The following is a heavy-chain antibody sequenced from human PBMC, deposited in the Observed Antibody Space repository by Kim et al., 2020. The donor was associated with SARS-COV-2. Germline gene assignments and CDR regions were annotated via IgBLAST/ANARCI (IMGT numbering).Heavy chain of an antibody. D-gene: IGHD6-19*01. CDR2: INNNNGKT. V-gene: IGHV3-23*01. CDR3: AKDHPSPGWPTFGD. CDR1: GFAVYRFA. J-gene: IGHJ4*02. Sequence: GGSLRLSCEASGFAVYRFAMNWVRQAPGQGLEWIAAINNNNGKTYYQDSVKGRFTISRDESKNIVYLHMSSLRVEDTAVYYCAKDHPSPGWPTFGDWGQGTLVAVSS.